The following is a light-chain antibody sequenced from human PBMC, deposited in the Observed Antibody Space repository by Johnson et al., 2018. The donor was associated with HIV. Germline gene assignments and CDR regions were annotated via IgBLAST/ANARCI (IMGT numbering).Light chain of an antibody. Sequence: QSVLSQPPSVSAAPGQKVTISCSGGISDVVNYAESWCHRLPGTAPKLLFYENNIRPSGIPERFSGSQSGSSATLGITGRWPEDEGDYYCGIWQTSLSTVGGFGAGTKVTVL. V-gene: IGLV1-41*01. CDR3: GIWQTSLSTVGG. J-gene: IGLJ1*01. CDR1: ISDVVNYA. CDR2: ENN.